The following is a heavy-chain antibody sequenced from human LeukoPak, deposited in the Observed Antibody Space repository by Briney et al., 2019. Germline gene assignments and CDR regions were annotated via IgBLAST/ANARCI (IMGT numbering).Heavy chain of an antibody. J-gene: IGHJ5*02. D-gene: IGHD5-18*01. CDR3: ARDVGYRSWFDP. Sequence: PGGSLRLSCAASGFTFSSYGMSWVRQAPGKGLEWVSYISGSSTSIYHADSVKGRFTISRDNAKNSLYLQMNSLRAEDTAVYYCARDVGYRSWFDPWGQGTLVIVSS. CDR2: ISGSSTSI. V-gene: IGHV3-48*01. CDR1: GFTFSSYG.